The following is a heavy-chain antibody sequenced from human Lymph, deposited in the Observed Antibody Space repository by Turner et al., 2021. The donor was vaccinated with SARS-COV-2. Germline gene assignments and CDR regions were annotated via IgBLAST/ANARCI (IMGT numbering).Heavy chain of an antibody. D-gene: IGHD3-9*01. CDR2: ILSNDEK. Sequence: QVTLKESGPVLVKPTATLTLTCPVSGFSLSNGRMGVSWSRQPPGKALEWLEHILSNDEKSYSTSLKSRLTISKETSKSQVVLTMTNMDPVDTGTYYCARIGHDILTGLLDWFDPWGQGTLVTVSS. CDR1: GFSLSNGRMG. V-gene: IGHV2-26*01. J-gene: IGHJ5*02. CDR3: ARIGHDILTGLLDWFDP.